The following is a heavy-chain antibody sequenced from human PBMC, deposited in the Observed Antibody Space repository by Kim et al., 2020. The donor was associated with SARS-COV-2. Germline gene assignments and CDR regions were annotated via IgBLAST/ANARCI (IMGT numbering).Heavy chain of an antibody. Sequence: SETLSLTCAVSGGSISSSNWWSWVRQPPGKGLEWIGEIYHSGSTNYNPSLKSRVTISVDKSKNQFSLKLSSVTAADTAVYYCARSPGIAAAGTWAFDIWGQGTMVTVSS. J-gene: IGHJ3*02. CDR2: IYHSGST. V-gene: IGHV4-4*02. CDR3: ARSPGIAAAGTWAFDI. CDR1: GGSISSSNW. D-gene: IGHD6-13*01.